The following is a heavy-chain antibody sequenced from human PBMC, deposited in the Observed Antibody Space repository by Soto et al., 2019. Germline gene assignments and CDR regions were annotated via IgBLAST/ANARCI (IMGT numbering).Heavy chain of an antibody. CDR3: AKWGYPAMQAFDI. CDR2: IHHTGSN. Sequence: PSETLSLTCTVSGASVRDYNWNWIRQPPGRRLEWIGFIHHTGSNTYSPSLRSRVTMSVDTSRNQFSLLMTSVTAADTAVYYCAKWGYPAMQAFDIWGQGTMVTVSS. J-gene: IGHJ3*02. CDR1: GASVRDYN. V-gene: IGHV4-59*02. D-gene: IGHD3-16*02.